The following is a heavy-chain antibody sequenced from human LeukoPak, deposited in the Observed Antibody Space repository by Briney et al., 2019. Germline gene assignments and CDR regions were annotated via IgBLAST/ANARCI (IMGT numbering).Heavy chain of an antibody. D-gene: IGHD5-18*01. Sequence: GGSLRLSCAASGFTVSSNYMSWVRQAPGKGLEWVSVIYSGGSTFYADSVKGRFTISRDNAKNSLYLQMNSLRAEDTALYYCARDLTDTAMAPFDYWGQGTLVTVSS. J-gene: IGHJ4*02. CDR3: ARDLTDTAMAPFDY. V-gene: IGHV3-53*01. CDR1: GFTVSSNY. CDR2: IYSGGST.